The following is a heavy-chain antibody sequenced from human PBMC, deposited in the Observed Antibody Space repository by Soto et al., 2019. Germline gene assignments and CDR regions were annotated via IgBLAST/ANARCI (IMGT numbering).Heavy chain of an antibody. CDR2: ISYDGSNK. Sequence: GGSLRLSCAASGFTFSSYAMHWVRQAPGKGLEWVAVISYDGSNKYYADSVKGRFTISRDNSKNTLYLQMNSLRAEDTAVYYCARDLVLVPAAMDYYFDYWGQGTLVTVSS. CDR3: ARDLVLVPAAMDYYFDY. J-gene: IGHJ4*02. CDR1: GFTFSSYA. D-gene: IGHD2-2*01. V-gene: IGHV3-30-3*01.